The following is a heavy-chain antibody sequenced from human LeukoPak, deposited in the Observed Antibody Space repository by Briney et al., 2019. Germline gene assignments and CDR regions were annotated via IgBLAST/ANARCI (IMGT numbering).Heavy chain of an antibody. CDR1: GGTFSSYT. D-gene: IGHD3-22*01. V-gene: IGHV1-69*02. J-gene: IGHJ4*02. CDR2: IIPILGIA. CDR3: ATLRGYYYDSSGYYPPFDY. Sequence: SVKVSCKASGGTFSSYTISWVRQAPGQGLEWMGRIIPILGIANYAQKFQGRVTITADKSTSTAYMELSSLRSEDTAVYHCATLRGYYYDSSGYYPPFDYWGQGTLVTVSS.